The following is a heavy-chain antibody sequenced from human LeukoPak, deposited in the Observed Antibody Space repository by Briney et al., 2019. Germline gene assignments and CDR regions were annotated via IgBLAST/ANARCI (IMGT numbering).Heavy chain of an antibody. J-gene: IGHJ4*02. V-gene: IGHV3-21*01. CDR3: ATNEKAVAGTRKDY. D-gene: IGHD6-19*01. CDR1: GFTFSSYS. Sequence: GGSLRLSCAASGFTFSSYSMTWVRQPPGKGLEWVSSISSSSSYIYYADSVKGRFTISRDNAKNSLYLQMNSLRAEDTAVYYCATNEKAVAGTRKDYWGQGTLVTVSS. CDR2: ISSSSSYI.